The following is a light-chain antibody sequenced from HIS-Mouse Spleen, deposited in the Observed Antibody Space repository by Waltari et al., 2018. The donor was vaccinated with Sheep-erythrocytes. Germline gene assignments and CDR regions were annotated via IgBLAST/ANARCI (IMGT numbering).Light chain of an antibody. J-gene: IGLJ1*01. CDR2: EGS. Sequence: QSALTQPASVSGSPGQSITIACTGTSSDGGSYNLVPWYHQHPGKAPKLMIYEGSTRPSGVSNRFSGSKSGNTASLTISGLQAEDEADYYCCSYAGSYNHVFATGTKVTVL. CDR3: CSYAGSYNHV. V-gene: IGLV2-23*01. CDR1: SSDGGSYNL.